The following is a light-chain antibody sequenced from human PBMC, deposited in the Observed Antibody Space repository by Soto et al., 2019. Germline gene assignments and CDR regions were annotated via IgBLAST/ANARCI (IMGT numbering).Light chain of an antibody. J-gene: IGKJ3*01. Sequence: DIQMTQSPSSLSASVGDRVSITCRASQSIRSHLNWFQHKPGKAPTVLIYGASSLQGGVPSRFSGSGSGTDFTLTIKSLQPEDFATYYCQQSFSSPFTFGPGTKVDVK. CDR1: QSIRSH. V-gene: IGKV1-39*01. CDR3: QQSFSSPFT. CDR2: GAS.